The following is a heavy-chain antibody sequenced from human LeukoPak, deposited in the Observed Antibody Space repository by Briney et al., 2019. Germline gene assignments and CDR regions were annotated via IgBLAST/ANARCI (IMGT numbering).Heavy chain of an antibody. CDR2: ISGSGGGT. CDR1: GFTFSSYA. J-gene: IGHJ4*02. CDR3: AKAHGRYRNIYFDY. Sequence: GGSLSLSCAASGFTFSSYAKSWVRQAPEKGLEWVATISGSGGGTYYADSVRGRFTISRDDSENTLYLQMNSLRAEDTAVYYCAKAHGRYRNIYFDYWGQGKLITVSS. D-gene: IGHD1-26*01. V-gene: IGHV3-23*01.